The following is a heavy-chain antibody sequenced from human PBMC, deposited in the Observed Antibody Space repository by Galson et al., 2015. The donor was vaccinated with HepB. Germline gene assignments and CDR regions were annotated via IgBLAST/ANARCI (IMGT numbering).Heavy chain of an antibody. CDR3: AARSSGWGAFDI. Sequence: SVKVSCKASGGTFSSYTISWVRQAPGQGLEWMGRIIPILGIANYAQKFQGRVTITADKSTSTAYMELSSLRSEDTAVYYCAARSSGWGAFDIWGQGTMVTVSS. CDR1: GGTFSSYT. V-gene: IGHV1-69*02. J-gene: IGHJ3*02. CDR2: IIPILGIA. D-gene: IGHD6-19*01.